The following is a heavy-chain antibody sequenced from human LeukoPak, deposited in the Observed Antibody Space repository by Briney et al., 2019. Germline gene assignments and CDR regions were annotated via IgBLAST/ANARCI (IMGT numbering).Heavy chain of an antibody. CDR3: AREQLGIVLGAFDI. V-gene: IGHV1-2*02. CDR2: INPNSGGT. D-gene: IGHD7-27*01. CDR1: GYTFTGYY. J-gene: IGHJ3*02. Sequence: GASVKVSCKASGYTFTGYYMHWVRQAPGQGLEWMGWINPNSGGTNYAQKFQGRATMTRDTSISTAYMELSRLRSDDTAVYYCAREQLGIVLGAFDIWGQGTMVTVSS.